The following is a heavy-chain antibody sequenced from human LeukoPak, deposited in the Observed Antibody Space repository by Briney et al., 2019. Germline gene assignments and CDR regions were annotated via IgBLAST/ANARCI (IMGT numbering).Heavy chain of an antibody. V-gene: IGHV3-9*01. CDR1: GFTFDDYA. D-gene: IGHD3-10*01. CDR3: ARTAYGLLSGAFDI. CDR2: ISWNSGSI. Sequence: HPWGSLRLSCAASGFTFDDYAMHWVRQAPGKGLEWVSGISWNSGSIGYADSVKGRFTISRDNAKNSLYLQMNSLRAEDTALYYCARTAYGLLSGAFDIWGQGTMVTVSS. J-gene: IGHJ3*02.